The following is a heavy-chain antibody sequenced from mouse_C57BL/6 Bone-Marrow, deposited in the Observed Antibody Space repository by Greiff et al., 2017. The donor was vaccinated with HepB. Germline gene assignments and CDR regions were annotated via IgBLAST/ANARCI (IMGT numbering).Heavy chain of an antibody. Sequence: EVQLQESGAELVRPGASVKLSCTASGFNIKDDYMHWVKQRPEQGLEWIGWIDPENGDTEYASKFQGKATITADPSSNTAYLQLSSLTSEDTAVYYCTTLYYYGSSGFAYWGQGTLVTVSA. J-gene: IGHJ3*01. CDR1: GFNIKDDY. V-gene: IGHV14-4*01. D-gene: IGHD1-1*01. CDR2: IDPENGDT. CDR3: TTLYYYGSSGFAY.